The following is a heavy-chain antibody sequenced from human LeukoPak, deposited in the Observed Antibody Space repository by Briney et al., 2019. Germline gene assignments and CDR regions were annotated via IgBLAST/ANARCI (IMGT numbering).Heavy chain of an antibody. V-gene: IGHV1-3*01. J-gene: IGHJ4*02. D-gene: IGHD3-9*01. CDR2: INAGNGNT. CDR3: ARNVLRYFRSAYYFDY. CDR1: GYTFTSYA. Sequence: ASVKVSCKASGYTFTSYAMHWVRQAPGQRLEWMGWINAGNGNTKYSQKFQGRVTITRDTSASTAYMELSSLRSEDTAVYYCARNVLRYFRSAYYFDYWGQGTLVTVSS.